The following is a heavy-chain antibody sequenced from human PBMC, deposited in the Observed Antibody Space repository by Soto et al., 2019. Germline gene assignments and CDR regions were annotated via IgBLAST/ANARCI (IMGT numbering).Heavy chain of an antibody. CDR1: GFTFSSYA. CDR3: AKDRTSRWRDFDF. J-gene: IGHJ4*02. CDR2: ISGGGGST. D-gene: IGHD6-19*01. V-gene: IGHV3-23*01. Sequence: EVQLLESGGGLVQPGGSLRLSCAASGFTFSSYAMTWVRQAPGKGLEWVSVISGGGGSTYYADSVKGRFTISRDNSKNTLSLQMNSLRAEDTAVYYCAKDRTSRWRDFDFWGQGTLVTVSS.